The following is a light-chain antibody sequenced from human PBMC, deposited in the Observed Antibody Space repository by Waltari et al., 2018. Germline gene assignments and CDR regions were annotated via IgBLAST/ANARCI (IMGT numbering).Light chain of an antibody. V-gene: IGKV3-11*01. CDR3: QQGSILPLT. CDR2: DTS. J-gene: IGKJ4*01. CDR1: ESVSNY. Sequence: EIVLTQSPVTLSLAAGERATLSCRASESVSNYLAWYQQKPGQSHRLLIYDTSKRATGIPARFSGSGYGTDFTLTINNLEAEDFALYYCQQGSILPLTFGGGTKVEIK.